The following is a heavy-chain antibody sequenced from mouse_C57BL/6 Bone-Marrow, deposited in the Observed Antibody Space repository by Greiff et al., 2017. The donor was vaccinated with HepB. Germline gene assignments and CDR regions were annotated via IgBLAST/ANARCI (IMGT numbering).Heavy chain of an antibody. D-gene: IGHD1-1*01. J-gene: IGHJ1*03. V-gene: IGHV1-59*01. CDR2: IDPSDSYT. Sequence: QVQLQQPGAELVRPGTSVKLSCKASGYTFTSYWMHWVKQRPGQGLEWIGVIDPSDSYTNYNQKFKGKATLTVDTSSSTAYMQLSSLTSEDSAVYYCARRAYYYGSSWYFDVWGKGTTVTVSS. CDR3: ARRAYYYGSSWYFDV. CDR1: GYTFTSYW.